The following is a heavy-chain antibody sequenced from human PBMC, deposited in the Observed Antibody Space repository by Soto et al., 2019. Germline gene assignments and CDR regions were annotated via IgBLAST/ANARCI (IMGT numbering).Heavy chain of an antibody. CDR1: GGSIFSHL. Sequence: SDTLSLTCTVSGGSIFSHLWSWIRQPPGKGLEWIVYVSHSGSTTHNPSLKSRVTISLDTSQKQVSLQLRSVTAADTAVYYCAREGPLSGDAFHXWGRGTKVTVS. CDR3: AREGPLSGDAFHX. CDR2: VSHSGST. D-gene: IGHD3-16*01. V-gene: IGHV4-59*11. J-gene: IGHJ3*02.